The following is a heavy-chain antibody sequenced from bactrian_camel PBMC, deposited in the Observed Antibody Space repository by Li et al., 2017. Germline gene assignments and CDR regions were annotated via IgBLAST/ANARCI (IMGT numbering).Heavy chain of an antibody. CDR2: IATIGRNT. Sequence: HVQLVESGGGSVQAGGSLRLSCVASGYSIGSYYVAWFRQAPGKEREGVASIATIGRNTYVAESVKGRFTVSQDHAKNTVYLQMNNLRPEDTAIYYCAADRNRPCMGWPAYEYDIQGQGTQVTVS. V-gene: IGHV3S63*01. CDR1: GYSIGSYY. D-gene: IGHD3*01. J-gene: IGHJ4*01.